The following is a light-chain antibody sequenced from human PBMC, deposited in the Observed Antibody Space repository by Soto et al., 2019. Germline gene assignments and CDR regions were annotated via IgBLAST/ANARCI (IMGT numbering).Light chain of an antibody. Sequence: AIRMTQSPSSLSASTGDRVTITCRASQGISSYLAWYQQKPGKAPKLLIYAASTLQSGGPSRFSGSGSGTDFTLTISCLQSEDFATYYCQQYYSYPRTFGGGTKVEIK. V-gene: IGKV1-8*01. J-gene: IGKJ4*01. CDR1: QGISSY. CDR3: QQYYSYPRT. CDR2: AAS.